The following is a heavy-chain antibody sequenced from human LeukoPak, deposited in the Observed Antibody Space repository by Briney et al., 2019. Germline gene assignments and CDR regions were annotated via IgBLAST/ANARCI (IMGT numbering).Heavy chain of an antibody. D-gene: IGHD1-7*01. CDR3: ARDKRGITGTNWFDP. CDR1: GGSISSSSYY. V-gene: IGHV4-39*07. J-gene: IGHJ5*02. CDR2: IYYSGST. Sequence: SETLCLTCTVSGGSISSSSYYWGWIRQPPGKGLEWIGSIYYSGSTYYNPSLKSRVTISVDRSKNQFSLKLSSVTAADTAVYYCARDKRGITGTNWFDPWGQGTLVTVSS.